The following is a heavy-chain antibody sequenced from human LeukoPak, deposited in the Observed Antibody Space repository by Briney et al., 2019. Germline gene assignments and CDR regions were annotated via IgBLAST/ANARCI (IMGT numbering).Heavy chain of an antibody. Sequence: PGGSLRLSCGASGLTFSSYWMQWVRQAPGKGVEWEANIKQDGSEKYYVDSVKGRFTISRDNAKKSLYLQMNSLRAEDTAVYSCVRDGDTSGYTNWGQGTLVTVSS. J-gene: IGHJ4*02. D-gene: IGHD3-22*01. V-gene: IGHV3-7*01. CDR2: IKQDGSEK. CDR3: VRDGDTSGYTN. CDR1: GLTFSSYW.